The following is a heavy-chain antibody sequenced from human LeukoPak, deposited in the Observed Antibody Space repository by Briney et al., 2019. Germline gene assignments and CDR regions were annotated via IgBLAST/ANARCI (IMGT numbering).Heavy chain of an antibody. CDR3: ARSEHYYDSSGLTYYFGY. CDR2: ISSSGSTI. D-gene: IGHD3-22*01. J-gene: IGHJ4*02. Sequence: PGGPLRLSCAASGFTFSSYEMNWVRQAPGKGLEWVSYISSSGSTIYYADSVKGRFTIPRDNAKNSLYLQMNSLRAEDTAVYYCARSEHYYDSSGLTYYFGYWGQGALVTVSS. CDR1: GFTFSSYE. V-gene: IGHV3-48*03.